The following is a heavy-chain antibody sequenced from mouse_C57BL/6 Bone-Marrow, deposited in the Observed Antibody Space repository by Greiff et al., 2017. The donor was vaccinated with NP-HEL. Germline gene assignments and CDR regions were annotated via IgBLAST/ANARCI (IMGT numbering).Heavy chain of an antibody. Sequence: VQLQQSGTVLARPGASVKMSCKTSGYTFTSYWMHWVKQRPGKGLEWIGAIYPGNSDTSYNQKFKGKAKLTAVTSASTAYMELSSLTNEDSAVYYCFHYYGSSSWFAYWGQGTLVTVSA. CDR1: GYTFTSYW. D-gene: IGHD1-1*01. CDR2: IYPGNSDT. CDR3: FHYYGSSSWFAY. J-gene: IGHJ3*01. V-gene: IGHV1-5*01.